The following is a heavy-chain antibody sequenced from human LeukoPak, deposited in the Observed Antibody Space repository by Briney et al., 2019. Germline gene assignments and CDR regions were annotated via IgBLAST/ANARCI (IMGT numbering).Heavy chain of an antibody. CDR2: ISGSGGST. J-gene: IGHJ3*02. Sequence: GALRLSCAASGFTFSSYGMSWVRQAPGKGLEWVSAISGSGGSTYYADSVKGRFTISRDNSKNTLYLQMNSLRAEDTAVYYCAKPSITIIVVAPFDIWGQGTMVTVSS. V-gene: IGHV3-23*01. CDR1: GFTFSSYG. CDR3: AKPSITIIVVAPFDI. D-gene: IGHD3-22*01.